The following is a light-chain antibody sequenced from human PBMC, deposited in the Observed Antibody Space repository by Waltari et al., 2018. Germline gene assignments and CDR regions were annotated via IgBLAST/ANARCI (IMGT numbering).Light chain of an antibody. J-gene: IGKJ4*01. Sequence: DIVMTQSPDSLAVSLGERATISCKSSQSVFHTNNKNYLAWYQQKPGQPPRLLFYWASTRESGVPDRFSCSGSGRDFSLAISSLQAEDVAIYFCQQYYSSPLTFGGGTKVEIK. CDR2: WAS. V-gene: IGKV4-1*01. CDR1: QSVFHTNNKNY. CDR3: QQYYSSPLT.